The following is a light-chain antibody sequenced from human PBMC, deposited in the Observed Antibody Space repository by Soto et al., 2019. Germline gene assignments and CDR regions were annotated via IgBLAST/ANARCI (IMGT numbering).Light chain of an antibody. Sequence: EIVMTQSPATLSVSPGERATLSCRASQSVNINLAWYQQKPGQSPRLLVYGSSTRATGSPARFSGRGSGTEFTLTISGLQFEDFAVYYCQQYNKWPHTFGQGTKVDIK. CDR3: QQYNKWPHT. V-gene: IGKV3-15*01. CDR2: GSS. J-gene: IGKJ2*01. CDR1: QSVNIN.